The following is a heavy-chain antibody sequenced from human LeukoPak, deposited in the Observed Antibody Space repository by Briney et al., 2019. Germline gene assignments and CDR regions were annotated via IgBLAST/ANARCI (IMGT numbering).Heavy chain of an antibody. D-gene: IGHD2-2*02. CDR2: INHSGST. J-gene: IGHJ5*02. CDR3: AREYQLLYPQSGGWFDP. CDR1: GGSFSGYY. V-gene: IGHV4-34*01. Sequence: PSETLSLTCALYGGSFSGYYWSWIRQPPGKGLEWIGEINHSGSTNYNPSLKSRVTISVDTSKNQFSLKLSSVTAADTAVYYCAREYQLLYPQSGGWFDPWGQGTLVTVSS.